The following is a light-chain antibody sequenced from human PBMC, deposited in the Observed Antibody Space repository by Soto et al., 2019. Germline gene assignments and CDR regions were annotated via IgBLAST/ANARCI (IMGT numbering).Light chain of an antibody. CDR2: EVS. J-gene: IGLJ1*01. CDR1: SSDVGSYNH. CDR3: YSFTTSDTYV. Sequence: QSGLTHPPSVYGPPGQSFTISCSGTSSDVGSYNHVSWYQQAPCTAHKLMIYEVSNRPSGVPDRFSGSKSGNTASLTISGLQPEDEADYYCYSFTTSDTYVFGTGTKVTVL. V-gene: IGLV2-18*02.